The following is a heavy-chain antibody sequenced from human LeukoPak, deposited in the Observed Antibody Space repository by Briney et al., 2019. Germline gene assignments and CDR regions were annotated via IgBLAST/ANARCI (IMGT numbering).Heavy chain of an antibody. CDR1: GFTFSSYA. J-gene: IGHJ5*02. Sequence: PGGSLRLSCAASGFTFSSYAMSWVRQAPGKGLEWVSAISGSGGSTYYADFVKGRFTISRDNSKNTLYLQMNSLRAEDTAVYYCAKIRKYCSGGSCYYWFDPWGQGTLVTVSS. D-gene: IGHD2-15*01. CDR2: ISGSGGST. V-gene: IGHV3-23*01. CDR3: AKIRKYCSGGSCYYWFDP.